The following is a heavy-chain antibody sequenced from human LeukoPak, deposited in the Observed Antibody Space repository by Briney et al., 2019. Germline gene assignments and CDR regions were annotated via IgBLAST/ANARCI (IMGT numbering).Heavy chain of an antibody. J-gene: IGHJ4*02. CDR3: AKVVSNSGSYRGFFDY. D-gene: IGHD1-26*01. CDR1: GFTFSSYG. Sequence: GGSLRLSCAASGFTFSSYGMSWVRQAPGKGLEWVSAISGSGGSTYYADSVKGRFTISRDNSKNTLYLHMNSLRAGDTAVYYCAKVVSNSGSYRGFFDYWGQGTLVTVSS. V-gene: IGHV3-23*01. CDR2: ISGSGGST.